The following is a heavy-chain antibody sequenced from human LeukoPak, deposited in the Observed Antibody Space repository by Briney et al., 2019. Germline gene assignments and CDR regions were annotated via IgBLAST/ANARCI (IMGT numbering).Heavy chain of an antibody. V-gene: IGHV4-59*01. D-gene: IGHD6-19*01. Sequence: PSETLSLTCTVSDGSISIYYWSWIRQPPGKGLEWIGYIYNSGSTIYNPSLKSRVTISVDRSKNQFSLKLSSVTAADTAVYYCASNSGWYDSGTIDHWGQGTLVTVSS. CDR1: DGSISIYY. CDR3: ASNSGWYDSGTIDH. J-gene: IGHJ4*02. CDR2: IYNSGST.